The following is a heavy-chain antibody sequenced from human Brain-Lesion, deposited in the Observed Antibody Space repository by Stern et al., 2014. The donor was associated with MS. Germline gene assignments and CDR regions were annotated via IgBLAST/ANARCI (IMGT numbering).Heavy chain of an antibody. V-gene: IGHV1-2*02. D-gene: IGHD3-3*01. CDR3: ARDQRGITIFGVVTDYYYLGMDV. CDR1: GYIFTGYY. J-gene: IGHJ6*02. CDR2: INPNTGGT. Sequence: AQLVQSGAEVKKPGASVKVSCQTSGYIFTGYYIHWVRQAPGQGLEWMAWINPNTGGTKYAQKFQGRVTMSRDTSISTAYVELSSLTSDDTAVYYCARDQRGITIFGVVTDYYYLGMDVWGQGTTVTVSS.